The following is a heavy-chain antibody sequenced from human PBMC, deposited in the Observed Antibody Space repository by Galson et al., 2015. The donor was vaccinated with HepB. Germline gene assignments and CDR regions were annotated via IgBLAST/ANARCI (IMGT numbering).Heavy chain of an antibody. CDR3: ARESGPTGGGYAIDY. D-gene: IGHD3-16*01. Sequence: ETLSLTCTVSGGSISSYYWSWIRQPPGKGLEWIGYIYYSGSTNYNPSLKSRVTISVDTSKNQFSLKLSSVTAADTAVYYCARESGPTGGGYAIDYWGQGTLVTVSS. CDR2: IYYSGST. V-gene: IGHV4-59*01. J-gene: IGHJ4*02. CDR1: GGSISSYY.